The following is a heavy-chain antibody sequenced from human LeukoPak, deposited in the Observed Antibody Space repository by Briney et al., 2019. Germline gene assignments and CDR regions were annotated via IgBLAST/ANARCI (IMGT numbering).Heavy chain of an antibody. CDR3: ARISSSWSDPFDY. CDR1: GGSISSGSYY. J-gene: IGHJ4*02. CDR2: IYTSGSA. Sequence: PSETLSLTCTVSGGSISSGSYYWSWIRQPAGKGLEWIGRIYTSGSANYNPSLKSRVTISVDTTKNQFSLKLSSVTAADTAVYYCARISSSWSDPFDYWGQGTLVTVSS. D-gene: IGHD6-13*01. V-gene: IGHV4-61*02.